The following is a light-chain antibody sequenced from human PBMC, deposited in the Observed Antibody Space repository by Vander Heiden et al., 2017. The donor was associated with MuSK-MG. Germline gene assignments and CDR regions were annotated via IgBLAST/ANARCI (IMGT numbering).Light chain of an antibody. CDR1: QGSRSW. CDR2: AAS. CDR3: QQANSFPFT. Sequence: DIKMSQAPAYVCECVGDRVTLSCRGWQGSRSWLAWYQHQPGKAPKLLFYAASSLQSGVPSSFSGSGSGTDFSLSISRLQPEYFAPYYCQQANSFPFTFGHGTKVDIK. V-gene: IGKV1-12*02. J-gene: IGKJ3*01.